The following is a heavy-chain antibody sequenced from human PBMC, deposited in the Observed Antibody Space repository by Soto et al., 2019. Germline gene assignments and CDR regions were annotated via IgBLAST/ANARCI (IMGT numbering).Heavy chain of an antibody. CDR3: ARRDYFDY. CDR1: GFTFSNYW. CDR2: IKQDGTEQ. V-gene: IGHV3-7*01. J-gene: IGHJ4*02. Sequence: EVQLVESGGGLVQPGGSLRLSCAASGFTFSNYWMYWVRQAPGKGLEWVASIKQDGTEQYYVDSVKGRFTISRDNAKNALYLQMNSLRAEDTAEYYCARRDYFDYWGQGTLITVSS.